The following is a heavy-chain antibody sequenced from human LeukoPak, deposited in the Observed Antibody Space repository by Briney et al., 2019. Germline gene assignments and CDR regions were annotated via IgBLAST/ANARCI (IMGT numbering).Heavy chain of an antibody. V-gene: IGHV4-31*03. CDR2: IYYSGST. CDR3: ARSVVVVAIRAFDI. J-gene: IGHJ3*02. Sequence: SQTLSLTCTVSGGSISSGGYYWSWIRQHPGKGPEWIGYIYYSGSTYYNPSLKSRVTISVDTSKNQFSLKLSSVTAADTAVYYCARSVVVVAIRAFDIWGQGTMVTVSS. CDR1: GGSISSGGYY. D-gene: IGHD2-15*01.